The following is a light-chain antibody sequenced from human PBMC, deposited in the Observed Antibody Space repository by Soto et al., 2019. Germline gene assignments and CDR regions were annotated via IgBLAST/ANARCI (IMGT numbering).Light chain of an antibody. CDR3: AAWDDSLNGPLYV. J-gene: IGLJ1*01. Sequence: QSALTQPPSASGTPGQRVTISCSGSSSNIGSNTVNWYQQLPGTAPKLLIYSNNQRPSGVPDRFSGSKSGTSASLAIIGLQSEDEADYYCAAWDDSLNGPLYVFGTGTKVTVL. V-gene: IGLV1-44*01. CDR2: SNN. CDR1: SSNIGSNT.